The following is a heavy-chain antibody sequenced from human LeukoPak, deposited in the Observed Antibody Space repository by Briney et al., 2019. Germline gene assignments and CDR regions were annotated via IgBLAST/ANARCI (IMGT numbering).Heavy chain of an antibody. D-gene: IGHD5-24*01. J-gene: IGHJ6*02. Sequence: PGGSLRLSCAASGFTFSSYAMHWVRQAPGKGLEWVAVISYDGSNKYYADSVKGRFTISRDNSKNTLYLQMNSLRAEDTAVYYCARPKMATIPSPLDVWGQGTTVTVSS. CDR2: ISYDGSNK. CDR1: GFTFSSYA. CDR3: ARPKMATIPSPLDV. V-gene: IGHV3-30*04.